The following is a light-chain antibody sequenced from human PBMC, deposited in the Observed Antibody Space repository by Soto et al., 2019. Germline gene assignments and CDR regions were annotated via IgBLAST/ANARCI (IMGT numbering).Light chain of an antibody. V-gene: IGKV1-39*01. CDR3: QKCFSPPFLI. CDR2: GAS. CDR1: QNIGTF. J-gene: IGKJ4*01. Sequence: DIQMTQSPSSLSASVGGRVTITCRASQNIGTFLNWYQQKPGKAPKLLIYGASNLSTGVPSKFSGSDSETFFTLTISVLQPDVFETSPCQKCFSPPFLILGGGTKGDIK.